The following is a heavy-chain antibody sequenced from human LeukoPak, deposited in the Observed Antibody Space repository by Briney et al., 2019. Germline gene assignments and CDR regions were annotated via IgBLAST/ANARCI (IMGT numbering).Heavy chain of an antibody. CDR3: ASRSAVVVITYYDYWYFDL. CDR1: GGSISSSSYY. D-gene: IGHD3-22*01. J-gene: IGHJ2*01. V-gene: IGHV4-39*01. CDR2: IYYSGST. Sequence: PSETLSLTCTVSGGSISSSSYYWGWIRQPPGKGREWIGSIYYSGSTYYNPSLKSRVTISVDTSKNQFSLKLSSVTAADTAVYYCASRSAVVVITYYDYWYFDLWGRGTLVTVSS.